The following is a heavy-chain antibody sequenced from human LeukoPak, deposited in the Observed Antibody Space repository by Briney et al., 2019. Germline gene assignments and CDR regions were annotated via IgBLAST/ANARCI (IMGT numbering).Heavy chain of an antibody. Sequence: ASVTVSCKASGYTFTSYAMNWVRQAPGQGLEWMGWINTNTGNPTYAQGFTGRFVFSLDTSVSTAYLQISSLKAEDTAVYYCARGTMIEELPIAFDIWGQGTMVTVSS. J-gene: IGHJ3*02. D-gene: IGHD3-10*02. CDR3: ARGTMIEELPIAFDI. V-gene: IGHV7-4-1*02. CDR1: GYTFTSYA. CDR2: INTNTGNP.